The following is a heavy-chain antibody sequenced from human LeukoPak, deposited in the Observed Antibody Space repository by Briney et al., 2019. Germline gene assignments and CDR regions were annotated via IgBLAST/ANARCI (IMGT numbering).Heavy chain of an antibody. J-gene: IGHJ3*02. D-gene: IGHD3-10*01. Sequence: GGSLRLPCAASGFTFSSYGMHWVRQAPGKGLEWVAVIWYDGSNKYYADSVKGRFTISRDNSKNTLYLQMYSLRAEDTAVYYCARDDIVRTASLYAFDIWGQGTMVTVSS. V-gene: IGHV3-33*01. CDR3: ARDDIVRTASLYAFDI. CDR1: GFTFSSYG. CDR2: IWYDGSNK.